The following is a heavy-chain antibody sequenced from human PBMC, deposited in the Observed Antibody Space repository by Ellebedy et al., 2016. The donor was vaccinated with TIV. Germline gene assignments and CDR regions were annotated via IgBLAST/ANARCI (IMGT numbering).Heavy chain of an antibody. CDR1: GFAFSVYA. Sequence: PGGSLRLFCADSGFAFSVYAMHWVRQAPGKGLEWVAVISYDGSKNYYADSVKGRFTISRDNSNNTVFLQMNSLRGEDTAVYYCAKDGHFDSFDIWGQGTVVTVSS. J-gene: IGHJ3*02. CDR2: ISYDGSKN. CDR3: AKDGHFDSFDI. V-gene: IGHV3-30-3*01.